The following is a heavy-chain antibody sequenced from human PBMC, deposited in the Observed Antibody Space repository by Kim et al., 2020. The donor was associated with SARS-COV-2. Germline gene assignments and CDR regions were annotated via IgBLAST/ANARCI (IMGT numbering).Heavy chain of an antibody. D-gene: IGHD6-6*01. Sequence: NPSLKRRGNISVDTSKNPFSLKLGSVTAADTAVYYCARHRQYSSSPGWFDPWGQGTLVTVSS. J-gene: IGHJ5*02. V-gene: IGHV4-39*01. CDR3: ARHRQYSSSPGWFDP.